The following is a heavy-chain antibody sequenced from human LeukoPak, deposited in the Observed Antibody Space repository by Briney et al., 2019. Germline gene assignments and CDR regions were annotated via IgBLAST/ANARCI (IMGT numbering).Heavy chain of an antibody. CDR1: GGSISSSSYY. CDR2: IYYSGST. V-gene: IGHV4-39*01. CDR3: ARSQIAAAAVPGGY. Sequence: SETLSLTCTVSGGSISSSSYYWGWIRQPPGKGLEWIGSIYYSGSTYYNPSLKSRFTISVDTSKNQFSLKLSSVTAADTAVYYCARSQIAAAAVPGGYWGQGTLVTVSS. D-gene: IGHD6-25*01. J-gene: IGHJ4*02.